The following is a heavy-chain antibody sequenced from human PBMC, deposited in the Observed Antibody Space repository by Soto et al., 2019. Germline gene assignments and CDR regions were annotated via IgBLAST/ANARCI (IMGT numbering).Heavy chain of an antibody. Sequence: ASVKVSCKASENTFSSYYLHWVRQAPGQGLEWMGWISAYNGNTNYAQKLQGRVTMTTDTSTSTAYMELRSLRSDDTAVYYCARVVYAHAGDAFDIWGQGTMVTVSS. CDR2: ISAYNGNT. V-gene: IGHV1-18*01. CDR3: ARVVYAHAGDAFDI. J-gene: IGHJ3*02. CDR1: ENTFSSYY. D-gene: IGHD2-8*01.